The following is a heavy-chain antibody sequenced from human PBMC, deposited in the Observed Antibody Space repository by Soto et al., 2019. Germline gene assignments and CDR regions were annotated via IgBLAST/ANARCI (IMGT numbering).Heavy chain of an antibody. CDR2: INHSGST. Sequence: SETLSLTGAVYGVSFSGYYCSWMRQPPGKGLEWIGEINHSGSTNYNPSLKSRVTISVDTSKNQFSLKLSSVTAADTAVYYCARGQYRSPDDFDIVGQEPMVNVS. D-gene: IGHD2-2*02. J-gene: IGHJ3*02. CDR3: ARGQYRSPDDFDI. CDR1: GVSFSGYY. V-gene: IGHV4-34*01.